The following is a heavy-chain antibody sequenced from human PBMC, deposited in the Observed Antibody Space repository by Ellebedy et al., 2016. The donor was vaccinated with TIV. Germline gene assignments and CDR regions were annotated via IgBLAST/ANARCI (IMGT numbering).Heavy chain of an antibody. J-gene: IGHJ6*02. V-gene: IGHV1-8*03. CDR1: GYTFTSYD. Sequence: AASVKVSCKASGYTFTSYDINWVRQATGQGLEWMGWMNPNSGNTGYAQKFQGRVTITRNTSISTAYMELSSLRSEDTAVYYCARGLPLYTSGYDGYGMDVWGQGTTVTVSS. CDR3: ARGLPLYTSGYDGYGMDV. D-gene: IGHD5-12*01. CDR2: MNPNSGNT.